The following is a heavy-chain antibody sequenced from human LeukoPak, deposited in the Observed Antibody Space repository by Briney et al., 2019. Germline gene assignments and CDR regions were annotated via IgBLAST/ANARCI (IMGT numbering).Heavy chain of an antibody. J-gene: IGHJ4*02. CDR3: ARDLSVVTPGY. Sequence: ASVKVSCKASGYTFTNYYVHWVRQAPGQGLEWMGRIHPNNGGTKYAQKFQGRVTMTRDTSISTAYMELRSLRSDDTAVYYCARDLSVVTPGYWGQGTLVTVSS. V-gene: IGHV1-2*06. D-gene: IGHD4-23*01. CDR1: GYTFTNYY. CDR2: IHPNNGGT.